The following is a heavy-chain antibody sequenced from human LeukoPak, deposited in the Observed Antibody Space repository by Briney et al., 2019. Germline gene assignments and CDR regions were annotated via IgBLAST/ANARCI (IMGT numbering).Heavy chain of an antibody. D-gene: IGHD3-10*01. CDR2: ISTSSSSI. CDR3: AKIDSYGSGSPYPNGAFDI. V-gene: IGHV3-21*05. J-gene: IGHJ3*02. CDR1: GFSFSSYG. Sequence: GSLRLSCAASGFSFSSYGMNWVRQAPGKGLEWVSFISTSSSSIYYAESVKGRFTISRDNAKNQLYLQLDSQRAEDTAIYYCAKIDSYGSGSPYPNGAFDIWGQGTMVTVSS.